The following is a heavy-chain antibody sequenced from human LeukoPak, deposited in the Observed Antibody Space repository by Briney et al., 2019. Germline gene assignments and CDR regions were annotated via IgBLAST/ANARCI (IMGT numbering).Heavy chain of an antibody. V-gene: IGHV3-21*01. D-gene: IGHD5-24*01. CDR2: ISSSSSYM. CDR3: ARDRGMAAALASYFDL. J-gene: IGHJ2*01. Sequence: GGSLRLSCAASGFTFSSYTMNWVRQAPGKGLEWVSSISSSSSYMFYADSVKGRFTISRDNAKNSLYLQMNSLRTEDTAVYYCARDRGMAAALASYFDLWGRGTLVTVSS. CDR1: GFTFSSYT.